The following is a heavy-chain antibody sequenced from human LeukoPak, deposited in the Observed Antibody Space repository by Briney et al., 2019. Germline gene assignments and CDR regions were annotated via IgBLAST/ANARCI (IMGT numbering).Heavy chain of an antibody. CDR3: AREMGAIGRSYFYYYGVDV. J-gene: IGHJ6*02. CDR2: VNPSGGST. D-gene: IGHD1-26*01. Sequence: ASVKVSCKTSGYTLTHHYMHWVRQAPRQGLEWMGLVNPSGGSTSYAQKFQGRITMTRDTSTSTVYMELSSLRSEDTAVYYCAREMGAIGRSYFYYYGVDVWGHGTTVTVSS. V-gene: IGHV1-46*01. CDR1: GYTLTHHY.